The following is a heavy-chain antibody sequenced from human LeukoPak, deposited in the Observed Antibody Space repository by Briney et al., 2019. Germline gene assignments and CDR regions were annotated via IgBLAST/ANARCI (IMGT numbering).Heavy chain of an antibody. CDR3: ARRLRAYSSSWYWGWFDP. CDR1: GGSFSGYY. J-gene: IGHJ5*02. Sequence: SETLSLTCAVYGGSFSGYYWSWIRQPPGKGLEWIGEINHSGSTNYNPSLKSRVTISVDTSKNQFSLKLSSVTAADTAVYYCARRLRAYSSSWYWGWFDPWGQGTLVTVSS. V-gene: IGHV4-34*01. D-gene: IGHD6-13*01. CDR2: INHSGST.